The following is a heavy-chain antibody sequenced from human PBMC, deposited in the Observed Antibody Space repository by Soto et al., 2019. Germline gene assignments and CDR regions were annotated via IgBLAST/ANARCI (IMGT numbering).Heavy chain of an antibody. CDR2: IYYSGST. CDR3: ARHRARNWFDP. Sequence: QLQLQESGPGLVKPSETLSLTCIVSGGSISSSSYYLGWIRQPPGKGLEWIGSIYYSGSTYYNPSLKGRVTISVDTSKNQFSLKLSSVTAADTAVFYCARHRARNWFDPWGQGTLVTVSS. V-gene: IGHV4-39*01. CDR1: GGSISSSSYY. D-gene: IGHD6-6*01. J-gene: IGHJ5*02.